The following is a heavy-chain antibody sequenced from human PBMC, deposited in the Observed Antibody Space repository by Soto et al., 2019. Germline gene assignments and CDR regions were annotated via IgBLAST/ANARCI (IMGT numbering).Heavy chain of an antibody. CDR2: IYYSGST. V-gene: IGHV4-39*01. D-gene: IGHD3-22*01. CDR3: ARLRDYYDSSGYYYGCYFDY. J-gene: IGHJ4*02. Sequence: PSETLSLTCTVSGGSISSSSYYWGWIRQPPGKGLEWIGSIYYSGSTYYNPSLKSRVTISVDTSKNQFSLKLSSVTAADTAVYYCARLRDYYDSSGYYYGCYFDYWGQGTLVTVSS. CDR1: GGSISSSSYY.